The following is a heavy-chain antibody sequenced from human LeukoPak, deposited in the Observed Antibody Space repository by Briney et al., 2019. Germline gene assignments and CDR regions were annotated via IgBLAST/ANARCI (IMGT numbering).Heavy chain of an antibody. CDR1: GFSFSDYY. J-gene: IGHJ3*02. CDR3: ASGAGRIAVAGLKDAFDI. V-gene: IGHV3-11*04. CDR2: ISNTGTTI. D-gene: IGHD6-19*01. Sequence: GGSLRLSCAASGFSFSDYYMSWLRQAPGKGLEWISYISNTGTTIYYADSVKGRITISRDNAKNSLFLQMNSLRAEDTAVYYCASGAGRIAVAGLKDAFDIWGQGTMVTVSS.